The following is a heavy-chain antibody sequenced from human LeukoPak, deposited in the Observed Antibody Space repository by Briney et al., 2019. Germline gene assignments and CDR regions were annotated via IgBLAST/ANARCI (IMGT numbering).Heavy chain of an antibody. CDR1: GFTFSSYW. V-gene: IGHV3-7*01. D-gene: IGHD1-26*01. CDR3: ARVYSGSYYSV. Sequence: GGSLRLSCAASGFTFSSYWMSWVRQAPGKGLGWVANIKQDGSEKYYVDSVKGRFTISRDNAKNSLYLQMNSLRAEDTAVYYCARVYSGSYYSVWGQGTLVTVSS. CDR2: IKQDGSEK. J-gene: IGHJ4*02.